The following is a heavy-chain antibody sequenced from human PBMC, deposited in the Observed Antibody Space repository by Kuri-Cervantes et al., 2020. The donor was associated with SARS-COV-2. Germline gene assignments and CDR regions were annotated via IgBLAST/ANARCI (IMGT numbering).Heavy chain of an antibody. CDR3: AKFMLRFLEWLPISYDAFDI. CDR1: GFTFSSYG. D-gene: IGHD3-3*01. J-gene: IGHJ3*02. V-gene: IGHV3-30*18. Sequence: GESLKISCAASGFTFSSYGMHWVRQAPGKGLEWVAVISYDGSNKYYADSVKGRFTISRDNSKNTLYLQMNNLRAEDTAIYYCAKFMLRFLEWLPISYDAFDIRGQGTMVTVSS. CDR2: ISYDGSNK.